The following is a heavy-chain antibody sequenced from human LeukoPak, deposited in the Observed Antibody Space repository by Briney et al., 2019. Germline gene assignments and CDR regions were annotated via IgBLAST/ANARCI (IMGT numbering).Heavy chain of an antibody. D-gene: IGHD6-13*01. V-gene: IGHV4-59*05. CDR2: IYYSGDT. Sequence: SETLSLTCGVYGGSFSGYYWSWIRQPPGKGLEWIGSIYYSGDTYYNPSLKSRVITSVDTSKSQFSLRLSSVTAADTAVYYCATIATAATAWGQGTLVTVSS. J-gene: IGHJ4*02. CDR3: ATIATAATA. CDR1: GGSFSGYY.